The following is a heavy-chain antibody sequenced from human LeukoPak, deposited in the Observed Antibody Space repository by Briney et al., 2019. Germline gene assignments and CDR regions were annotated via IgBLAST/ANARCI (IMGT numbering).Heavy chain of an antibody. Sequence: ASVKVSCKASGYTFTSYGISWVRQAPGQGLEWMGWISAYNGNTNYARKLQGRVTMTTDTSTSTAYMELRSLRSDDTAVYYCARVSYSVVVPAAISQRPFDPWGQGTLVTVSS. V-gene: IGHV1-18*01. D-gene: IGHD2-2*01. CDR3: ARVSYSVVVPAAISQRPFDP. CDR2: ISAYNGNT. J-gene: IGHJ5*02. CDR1: GYTFTSYG.